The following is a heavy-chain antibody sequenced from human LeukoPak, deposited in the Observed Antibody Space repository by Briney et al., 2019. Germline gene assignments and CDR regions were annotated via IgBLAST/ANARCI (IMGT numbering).Heavy chain of an antibody. V-gene: IGHV3-9*01. CDR3: AKGDYYFDY. Sequence: GGSLRLSCAASGFTFDDYAMHWVRQAPGKGLEWVSGISWNSGSIGYADSVKGRFTISRDNAKNSLYLQMNSLRAEDTALYYCAKGDYYFDYWGQGTLVTVSS. CDR2: ISWNSGSI. CDR1: GFTFDDYA. D-gene: IGHD2-21*01. J-gene: IGHJ4*02.